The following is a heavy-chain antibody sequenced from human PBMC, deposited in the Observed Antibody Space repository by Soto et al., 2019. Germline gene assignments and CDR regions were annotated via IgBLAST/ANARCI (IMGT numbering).Heavy chain of an antibody. CDR1: GYTFTSYD. J-gene: IGHJ4*02. V-gene: IGHV1-8*01. D-gene: IGHD6-6*01. CDR2: MNPNSGNT. CDR3: ARGIIAARPGSLFY. Sequence: SVKVSCKASGYTFTSYDINWVRQATGQGLEWMGWMNPNSGNTGYAQKFQGRVTMTRNTSISTAYMELSSLRSEDTAVYYCARGIIAARPGSLFYWGQGTLVTAPQ.